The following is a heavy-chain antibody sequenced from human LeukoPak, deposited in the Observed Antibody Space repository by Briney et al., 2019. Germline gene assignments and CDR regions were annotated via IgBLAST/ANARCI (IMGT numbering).Heavy chain of an antibody. V-gene: IGHV3-20*04. CDR1: GLTFDDYC. CDR3: ARAYDYVWGSYRYTWFDP. CDR2: INWNGGST. J-gene: IGHJ5*02. Sequence: GGALRLAWAASGLTFDDYCMSWGRQAAGKGLEWVSGINWNGGSTGYADSVKGRFTISRDNAKNSLYLQMNSLRAEDTALYYCARAYDYVWGSYRYTWFDPWGQGTLVTVSS. D-gene: IGHD3-16*02.